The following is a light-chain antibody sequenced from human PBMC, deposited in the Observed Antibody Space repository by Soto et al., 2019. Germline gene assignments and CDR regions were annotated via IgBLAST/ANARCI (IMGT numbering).Light chain of an antibody. V-gene: IGLV4-69*01. Sequence: QPVLTQSPSASASLGASVKLTCTLNSDHSSYTIAWHQQQPVKGPRYLMKLNSDGSHSKGDGIPDRFSGSSSGAERYLTISSLQSEDEADYYCQTWGPGVVVFGGGTKVTVL. J-gene: IGLJ2*01. CDR3: QTWGPGVVV. CDR2: LNSDGSH. CDR1: SDHSSYT.